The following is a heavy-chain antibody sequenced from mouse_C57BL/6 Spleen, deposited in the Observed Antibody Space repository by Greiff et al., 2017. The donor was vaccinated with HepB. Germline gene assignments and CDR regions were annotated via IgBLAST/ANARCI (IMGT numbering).Heavy chain of an antibody. CDR3: ASIFYYGNYAGFAY. V-gene: IGHV1-85*01. CDR1: GYTFTSYD. D-gene: IGHD2-1*01. CDR2: IYPRDGST. J-gene: IGHJ3*01. Sequence: LQESGPELVKPGASVKLSCKASGYTFTSYDINWVKQRPGQGLEWIGWIYPRDGSTKDNEKFKGKATLTVDTTSSTAYMELHSLTSEDSAVYFGASIFYYGNYAGFAYWGQGTLVTVSA.